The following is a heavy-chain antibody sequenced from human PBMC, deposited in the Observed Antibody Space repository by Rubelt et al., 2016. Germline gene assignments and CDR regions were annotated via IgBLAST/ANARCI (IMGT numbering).Heavy chain of an antibody. D-gene: IGHD3-22*01. J-gene: IGHJ4*02. CDR2: IETSVDP. V-gene: IGHV3-13*05. Sequence: GGSLNPSCAAFDFTLSTYTINWVPKTKEKLLEWVSTIETSVDPHYANSVKARATIYRDNVKNSLSLQMNSLKAEDTAVYYCAREVSSGSYFDYWGQGALVTASS. CDR1: DFTLSTYT. CDR3: AREVSSGSYFDY.